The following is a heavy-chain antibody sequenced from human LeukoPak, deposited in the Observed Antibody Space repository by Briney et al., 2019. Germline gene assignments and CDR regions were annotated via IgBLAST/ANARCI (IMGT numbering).Heavy chain of an antibody. J-gene: IGHJ6*02. CDR3: ARGPQYYYDSSGYYSMDV. V-gene: IGHV3-7*01. Sequence: GGSLRLSCAASGFTFSSYWMSWVRQAPGKGLEWVANIKQDGSEKYYVDSVKGRFTISRDNAKNSLYLRMNSLRAEDTAVYYCARGPQYYYDSSGYYSMDVWGQGTTVTVSS. D-gene: IGHD3-22*01. CDR1: GFTFSSYW. CDR2: IKQDGSEK.